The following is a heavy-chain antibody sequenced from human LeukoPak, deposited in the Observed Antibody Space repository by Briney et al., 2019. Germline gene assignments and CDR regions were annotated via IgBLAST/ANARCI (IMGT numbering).Heavy chain of an antibody. CDR3: ARDTDYYGSGTLGYMDY. J-gene: IGHJ4*02. CDR2: IYSGGST. D-gene: IGHD3-10*01. V-gene: IGHV3-66*01. Sequence: GGSLRLSCAVSGFTVNNNFMSWVRQAPGKGLEGVSIIYSGGSTYYTDSVKGRFTISRDNSKNTVYLQMNSLRAEDTAVYYCARDTDYYGSGTLGYMDYWGQGTLVTVSS. CDR1: GFTVNNNF.